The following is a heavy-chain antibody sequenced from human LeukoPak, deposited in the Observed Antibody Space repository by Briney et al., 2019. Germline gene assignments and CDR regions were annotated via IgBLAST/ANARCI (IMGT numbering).Heavy chain of an antibody. CDR3: ARVTVGGWSFAY. V-gene: IGHV1-2*02. CDR1: VYTFTVYY. CDR2: INPKSDGT. D-gene: IGHD6-19*01. Sequence: GSSVKLSCNSSVYTFTVYYIHWVRQAPGQGRKGLEWINPKSDGTNYAQKFQDRVTMTRDVSITTAYLELRRLTSADTAVYYCARVTVGGWSFAYWGQGTLVTVSS. J-gene: IGHJ4*02.